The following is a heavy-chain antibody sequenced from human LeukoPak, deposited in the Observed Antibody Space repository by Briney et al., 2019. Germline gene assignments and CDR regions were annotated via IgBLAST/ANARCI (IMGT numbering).Heavy chain of an antibody. CDR3: ANMYGRDSGYYYYYYMDV. CDR2: IYSSGST. CDR1: GGSISSYY. D-gene: IGHD4-23*01. Sequence: SETLSLTCTGSGGSISSYYWSWIRQPPGKGLEWIGGIYSSGSTNFNPSLKSRVTISVDTSKNQFSLKLSSVTAADTAVYYCANMYGRDSGYYYYYYMDVWGKGTTVTVSS. V-gene: IGHV4-59*08. J-gene: IGHJ6*03.